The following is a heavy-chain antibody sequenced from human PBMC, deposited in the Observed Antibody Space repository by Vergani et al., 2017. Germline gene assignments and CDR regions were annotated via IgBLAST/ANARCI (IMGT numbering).Heavy chain of an antibody. D-gene: IGHD1-26*01. V-gene: IGHV4-39*01. Sequence: QLQLQESGPGLVKPSETLSLTCTVSGGSISSSSYYWGWIRQPPGKGLEWIGSIYYSGSTYYNPSLKSRVTISVDTSKNQFSLKLSSVTAADTAVYYCARQRDVRATLPFDYWGQGTLVTVSS. CDR1: GGSISSSSYY. CDR2: IYYSGST. CDR3: ARQRDVRATLPFDY. J-gene: IGHJ4*03.